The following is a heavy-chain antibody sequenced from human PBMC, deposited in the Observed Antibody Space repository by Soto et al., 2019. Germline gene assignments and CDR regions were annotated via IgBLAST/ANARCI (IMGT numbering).Heavy chain of an antibody. V-gene: IGHV1-18*01. CDR1: GYTFTNFG. CDR2: ISAYNGNT. J-gene: IGHJ4*02. CDR3: ERGGTPIDS. Sequence: QFQLVQSGAEVKKPWASVKVSCKASGYTFTNFGISWVRQAPGQGLEWMGWISAYNGNTNYAQNFQGRVTMTTDTSTSTAYMELTRLRSDDTAVYYCERGGTPIDSWGQGTLVTVSS. D-gene: IGHD3-16*01.